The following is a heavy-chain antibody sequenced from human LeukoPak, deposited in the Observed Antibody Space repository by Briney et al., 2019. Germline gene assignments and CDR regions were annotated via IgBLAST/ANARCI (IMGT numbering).Heavy chain of an antibody. D-gene: IGHD3-9*01. Sequence: VASVKVSCKAFGYTFTSNYMHWVRQAPGQGPEWMGVISPSGGSTTYAQKFQGRVTLTRDMSTSTDYLELSSLRSEDTAVYYCARDPKSICWEGICYYYYYMDVWGKGTTVTVSS. V-gene: IGHV1-46*01. CDR3: ARDPKSICWEGICYYYYYMDV. CDR1: GYTFTSNY. J-gene: IGHJ6*03. CDR2: ISPSGGST.